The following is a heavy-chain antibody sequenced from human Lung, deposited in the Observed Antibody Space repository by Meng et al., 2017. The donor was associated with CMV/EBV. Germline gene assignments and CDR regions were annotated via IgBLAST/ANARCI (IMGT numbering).Heavy chain of an antibody. CDR3: ARGTSVYDSVFFYS. CDR2: INGGNGKT. D-gene: IGHD5/OR15-5a*01. J-gene: IGHJ4*02. V-gene: IGHV1-3*03. CDR1: GYTFTSYS. Sequence: ASVKVSCKAFGYTFTSYSIQWVRQAPGQRFQWMGWINGGNGKTRYSEEFQGRVILTRDTSASTVYMEVRSLTSEDMAVYYCARGTSVYDSVFFYSWGQGTQVTVSS.